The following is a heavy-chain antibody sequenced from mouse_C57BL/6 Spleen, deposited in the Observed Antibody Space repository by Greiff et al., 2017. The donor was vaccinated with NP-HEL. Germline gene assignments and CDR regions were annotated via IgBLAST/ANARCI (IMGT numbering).Heavy chain of an antibody. J-gene: IGHJ1*03. CDR1: GYTFTSYW. V-gene: IGHV1-52*01. Sequence: QVQLQQPGAELVRPGSSVKLSCKASGYTFTSYWMQWVKQRPIQGLEWIGNIDPSDSETHYNQKFKDKATLTVDKSSSTAYMQLSSLTSEDSAVYYCAREESTMVTRRYFDVWGKGTTVTVSS. D-gene: IGHD2-2*01. CDR3: AREESTMVTRRYFDV. CDR2: IDPSDSET.